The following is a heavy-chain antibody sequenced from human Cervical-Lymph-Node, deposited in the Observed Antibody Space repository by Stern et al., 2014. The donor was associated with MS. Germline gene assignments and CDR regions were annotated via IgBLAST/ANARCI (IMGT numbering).Heavy chain of an antibody. V-gene: IGHV1-46*01. J-gene: IGHJ6*02. D-gene: IGHD6-19*01. CDR2: IKPSGGST. CDR1: GYTFSSYY. CDR3: AREVAGHRLGMMDV. Sequence: QVQLVQSGAEVKTPGASVKLSCKASGYTFSSYYMDWVRQAPGQGLEWMGIIKPSGGSTSYAQKFQGRVTMTRDTSTSTVYMELSSLRSEDTAVYYCAREVAGHRLGMMDVWGQGTSFTVSS.